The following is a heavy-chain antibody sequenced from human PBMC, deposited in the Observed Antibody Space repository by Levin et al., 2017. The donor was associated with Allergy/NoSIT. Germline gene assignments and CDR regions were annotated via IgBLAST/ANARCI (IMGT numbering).Heavy chain of an antibody. CDR2: ISSSTSYI. CDR3: ASGTYCSGGSCHRPRDY. Sequence: GGSLRLSCAASGFSFSGYSMNWVRQAPGKGLEWVSSISSSTSYIYYADSLKGRFTVSRDNDRHSLYLQMNSLRAEDTAVYYCASGTYCSGGSCHRPRDYWGQGTLVTVSS. CDR1: GFSFSGYS. J-gene: IGHJ4*02. D-gene: IGHD2-15*01. V-gene: IGHV3-21*01.